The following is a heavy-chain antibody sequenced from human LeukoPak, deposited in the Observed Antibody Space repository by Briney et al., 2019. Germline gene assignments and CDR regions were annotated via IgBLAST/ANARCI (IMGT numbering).Heavy chain of an antibody. D-gene: IGHD2-2*01. CDR3: ARWGVVPAALDY. J-gene: IGHJ4*02. V-gene: IGHV4-59*12. CDR2: IYYSGST. CDR1: GGSISSSY. Sequence: SETLSLTCTVSGGSISSSYWSWIRQPPGKGLEWIGYIYYSGSTYYNPSLKSRVTISVDRSKNQFSLKLSSVTAADTAVYYCARWGVVPAALDYWGQGTLVTVSS.